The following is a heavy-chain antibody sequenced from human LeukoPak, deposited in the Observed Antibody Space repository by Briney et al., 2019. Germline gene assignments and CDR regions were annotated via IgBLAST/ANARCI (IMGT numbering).Heavy chain of an antibody. CDR2: ISAYNSNT. V-gene: IGHV1-18*01. D-gene: IGHD4-11*01. CDR3: ARDRAMTTVHFDY. J-gene: IGHJ4*02. Sequence: ASVKLSCTASGYTFTSYGISWVRQAPGQGLEWMGWISAYNSNTNYAQTLQGRVTMTTDTSTSTAYMELRSLRSDDTAVYYCARDRAMTTVHFDYWGQGTLVTVSS. CDR1: GYTFTSYG.